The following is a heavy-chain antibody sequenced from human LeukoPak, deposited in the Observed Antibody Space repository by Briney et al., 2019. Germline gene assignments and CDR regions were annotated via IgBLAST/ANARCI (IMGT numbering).Heavy chain of an antibody. J-gene: IGHJ4*02. V-gene: IGHV4-61*02. CDR1: GGSISSGSYY. D-gene: IGHD2-2*01. CDR2: IYTSGST. CDR3: ARESVIPAATFDY. Sequence: SQTLSLTCTVPGGSISSGSYYWSWIRQPAGKGLEWIGRIYTSGSTNYNPSLKSRVTISVDTSKNQFSLKLSSVTAADTAVYYYARESVIPAATFDYWGQGTLVTVSS.